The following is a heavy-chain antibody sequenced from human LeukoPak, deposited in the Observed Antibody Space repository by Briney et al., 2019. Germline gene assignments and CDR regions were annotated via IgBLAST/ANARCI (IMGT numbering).Heavy chain of an antibody. CDR2: INHNSGGT. Sequence: ASVKVSCKASGYTFTGYYMHWVRQAPGQGLEWMGWINHNSGGTNYAQKFQGRVTMTRDTSISTAYMELSRLRSDDTAVYYCARDRYSGPTGENWFDPWGQGTLVTVSS. D-gene: IGHD3-16*02. V-gene: IGHV1-2*02. CDR1: GYTFTGYY. CDR3: ARDRYSGPTGENWFDP. J-gene: IGHJ5*02.